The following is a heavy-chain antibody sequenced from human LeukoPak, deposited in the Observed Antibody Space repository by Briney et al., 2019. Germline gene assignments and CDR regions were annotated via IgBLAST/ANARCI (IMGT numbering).Heavy chain of an antibody. CDR1: EFTFSSYS. J-gene: IGHJ4*02. D-gene: IGHD3-3*01. CDR2: IKTDGTTT. CDR3: ARDKEWLLYDY. Sequence: PGGSLRLSCAASEFTFSSYSMHWVRQAPGKGLVWVSRIKTDGTTTNYADSVKGRFTISRDNAKNTLYLQMNSLRAEDTAVYYCARDKEWLLYDYRGQGTLVTVSS. V-gene: IGHV3-74*01.